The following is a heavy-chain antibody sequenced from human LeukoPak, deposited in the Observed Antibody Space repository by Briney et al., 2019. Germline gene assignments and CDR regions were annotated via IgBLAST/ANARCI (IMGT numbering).Heavy chain of an antibody. CDR3: ARGKNSSWYRYYYYYGMDV. D-gene: IGHD6-13*01. CDR2: IKQDGSEK. J-gene: IGHJ6*04. Sequence: PGGSLRLSCAASGFTFSSYWMSRVRQAPGKGLEWVANIKQDGSEKYYVDSVKGRFTISRDNAKNSLYLQMNSLRAEDTAVYYCARGKNSSWYRYYYYYGMDVWGKGTTVTVSS. CDR1: GFTFSSYW. V-gene: IGHV3-7*03.